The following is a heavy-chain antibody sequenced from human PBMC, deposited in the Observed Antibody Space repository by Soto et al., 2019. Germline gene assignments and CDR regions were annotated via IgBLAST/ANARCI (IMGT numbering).Heavy chain of an antibody. J-gene: IGHJ4*02. D-gene: IGHD6-13*01. CDR1: GFTFDVYA. CDR3: AKAISLRGWVYLVVEY. Sequence: EVQLVESGGGWVQPGRSLRLSCAASGFTFDVYAMHWVRQAPGKGLEWVSGINYNSGSVGYADSVKGRFTISRDNAKNSLHLQMNRLRAEDTAVYYCAKAISLRGWVYLVVEYWGQGTLVTVSP. V-gene: IGHV3-9*01. CDR2: INYNSGSV.